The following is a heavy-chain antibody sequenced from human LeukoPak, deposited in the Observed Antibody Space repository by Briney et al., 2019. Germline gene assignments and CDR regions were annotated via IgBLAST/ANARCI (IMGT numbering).Heavy chain of an antibody. D-gene: IGHD2-2*01. Sequence: GESLKISCKGFGYSFTSYWIAWVRQMPGKGLEWMGIIYPGDSDTRYSPSFQGQVTISGDKSISTVYLQWSSLKASDTAMYYCAGVDLYCSSTSCYSLDYWGQGTLVTVSS. CDR1: GYSFTSYW. J-gene: IGHJ4*02. V-gene: IGHV5-51*01. CDR2: IYPGDSDT. CDR3: AGVDLYCSSTSCYSLDY.